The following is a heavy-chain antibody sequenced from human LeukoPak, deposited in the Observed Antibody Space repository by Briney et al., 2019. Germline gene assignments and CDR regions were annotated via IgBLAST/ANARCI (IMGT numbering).Heavy chain of an antibody. J-gene: IGHJ4*02. CDR1: GGSISSSSYY. CDR2: IYYSGST. Sequence: PSETLSLTCTVSGGSISSSSYYWGWIRQPPGKGLEWIGSIYYSGSTYYNPSLKSRVTISVDTSKNQFSLKLSSVTAADTAVYYCARHPIYCSGGSCYDYWGQGTLVTVSS. D-gene: IGHD2-15*01. CDR3: ARHPIYCSGGSCYDY. V-gene: IGHV4-39*01.